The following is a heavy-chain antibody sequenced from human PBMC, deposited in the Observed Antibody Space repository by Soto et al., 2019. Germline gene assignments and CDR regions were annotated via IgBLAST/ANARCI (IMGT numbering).Heavy chain of an antibody. CDR2: FDPEDGET. V-gene: IGHV1-24*01. Sequence: GASVKVSCKVSGYTLTELSMHWVRQAPGKGLEWMGGFDPEDGETIYAQKFQGRVTMTEDTSTDTAYMELSSLRSEDMAVYYCATDLSCSGGSCYSGMDVWGQGTTVTVSS. J-gene: IGHJ6*02. CDR3: ATDLSCSGGSCYSGMDV. CDR1: GYTLTELS. D-gene: IGHD2-15*01.